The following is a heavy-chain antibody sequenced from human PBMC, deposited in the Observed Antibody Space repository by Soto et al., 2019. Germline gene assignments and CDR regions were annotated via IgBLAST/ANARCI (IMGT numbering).Heavy chain of an antibody. J-gene: IGHJ4*02. Sequence: QITLKESGPTLVKPTQTLTLTCTFSGFSLNTRGVGVGXXRXXXXXALEWLALSYWDGDKHFSPSLTSRLTISKDTSKNQLVLTVTNTDPGDTATYYCAHMGQTSWYFITGWYFDSWGQGTLVTVSS. CDR3: AHMGQTSWYFITGWYFDS. CDR2: SYWDGDK. V-gene: IGHV2-5*02. CDR1: GFSLNTRGVG. D-gene: IGHD6-13*01.